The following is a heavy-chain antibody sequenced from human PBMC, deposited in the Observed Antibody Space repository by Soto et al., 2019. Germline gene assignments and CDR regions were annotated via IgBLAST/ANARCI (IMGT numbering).Heavy chain of an antibody. CDR2: INHSGST. Sequence: QVQLQQWGAGLLKPSETLSLTCAVYGGSFSGYYWSWIRQPPGKGLEWIGEINHSGSTNYNPSLKSRVTISVDTSKNQFSLKLSSVTAADTAVYYCARVQWSTNGVPICAFDIWGQRTMVTVSS. CDR1: GGSFSGYY. V-gene: IGHV4-34*01. CDR3: ARVQWSTNGVPICAFDI. D-gene: IGHD2-8*01. J-gene: IGHJ3*02.